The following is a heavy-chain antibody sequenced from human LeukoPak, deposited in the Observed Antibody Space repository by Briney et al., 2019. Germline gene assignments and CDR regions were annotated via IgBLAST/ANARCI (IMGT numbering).Heavy chain of an antibody. J-gene: IGHJ4*02. D-gene: IGHD6-19*01. Sequence: SETLSLTCAVYGESFSGYYWSWIRQPPGKGLEWIGYIYYSGSTNYNPSLKSRVTISVDTSKNQFSLKLSSVTAADTAVYYCARESAVVYFDYWGQGTLVTVSS. CDR2: IYYSGST. CDR3: ARESAVVYFDY. CDR1: GESFSGYY. V-gene: IGHV4-59*01.